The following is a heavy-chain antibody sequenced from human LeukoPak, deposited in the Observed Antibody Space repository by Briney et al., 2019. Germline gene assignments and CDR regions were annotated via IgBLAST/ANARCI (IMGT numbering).Heavy chain of an antibody. CDR1: GGSISSYY. V-gene: IGHV4-4*07. CDR3: ARQHWLVSWFDP. J-gene: IGHJ5*02. D-gene: IGHD6-19*01. CDR2: IYTSGST. Sequence: PSETLSLTCTVSGGSISSYYWSWVRQPAGKGLEWIGRIYTSGSTNYNPSLKTRVTMSVDTSKNQFSLKLSSVTAADTAVYYCARQHWLVSWFDPWGQGTLVTVSS.